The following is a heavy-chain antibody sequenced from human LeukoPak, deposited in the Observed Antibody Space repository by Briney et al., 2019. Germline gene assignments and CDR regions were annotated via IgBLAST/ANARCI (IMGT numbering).Heavy chain of an antibody. CDR1: GYTFTSYG. D-gene: IGHD3-10*01. CDR2: ISAYNGKT. Sequence: ASVKVSCKASGYTFTSYGITWVRQAPGQGLEWMGWISAYNGKTNYAQSLQGRVTMTTDTSTSTAYMELRNLRSDDTAVYYCARDEYGSGSCPDVWGKGTTVTVSS. J-gene: IGHJ6*04. CDR3: ARDEYGSGSCPDV. V-gene: IGHV1-18*01.